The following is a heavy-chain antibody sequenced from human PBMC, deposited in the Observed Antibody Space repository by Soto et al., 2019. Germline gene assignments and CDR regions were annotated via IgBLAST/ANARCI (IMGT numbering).Heavy chain of an antibody. CDR1: GDSISRGGPS. D-gene: IGHD5-12*01. V-gene: IGHV4-30-2*01. Sequence: QLQLQASGSGLVKPSQTLSRTCAVSGDSISRGGPSWNCIRQPPGKGLEWIGYIYYTGGTSYNPSLQSRFTISVDTSTKQFPLKMRSVTAADTAAYYCARDRRAGWIFDYWGQGTLVSVSS. CDR2: IYYTGGT. J-gene: IGHJ4*02. CDR3: ARDRRAGWIFDY.